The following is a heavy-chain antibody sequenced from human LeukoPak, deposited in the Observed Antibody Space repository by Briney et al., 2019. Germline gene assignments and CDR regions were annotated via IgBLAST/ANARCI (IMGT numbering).Heavy chain of an antibody. J-gene: IGHJ4*02. D-gene: IGHD4-17*01. CDR2: ISYDGSNK. CDR3: AKELANPRMTTVTPAGSDY. Sequence: GGSLRLSCAASGFTFSSYCMHWVRQAPGKGLEWVAVISYDGSNKYYADSVKGRFTISRDNSKITLYLQMNSLRAEDTAVYYCAKELANPRMTTVTPAGSDYWGQGTLVTVSS. CDR1: GFTFSSYC. V-gene: IGHV3-30*18.